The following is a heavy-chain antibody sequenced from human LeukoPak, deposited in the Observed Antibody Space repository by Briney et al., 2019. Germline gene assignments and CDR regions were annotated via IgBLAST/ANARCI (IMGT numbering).Heavy chain of an antibody. CDR2: ISGSGGST. Sequence: GGSLRLSCAASGFTFSSYGMSWVRQAPGKGLEWVSAISGSGGSTYYADSVKGRFTISRDNSKNTLYLQMNSLRAEDTAVYYCARDLMGAFDYWGQGTLVTVSS. J-gene: IGHJ4*02. D-gene: IGHD1-26*01. CDR3: ARDLMGAFDY. CDR1: GFTFSSYG. V-gene: IGHV3-23*01.